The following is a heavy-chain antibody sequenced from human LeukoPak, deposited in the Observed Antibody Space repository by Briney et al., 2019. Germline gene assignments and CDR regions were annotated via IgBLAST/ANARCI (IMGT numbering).Heavy chain of an antibody. V-gene: IGHV1-69*04. Sequence: GASVKVSCKASGGTFSSYAISWVRQAPGQGLEWMGRIIPILGIANYAQKFQGRVTITADKSTSTAYMELSSLRSEDTAVYYCARARGRYLILDYWGQGTLVTVSS. CDR2: IIPILGIA. D-gene: IGHD3-16*01. CDR3: ARARGRYLILDY. J-gene: IGHJ4*02. CDR1: GGTFSSYA.